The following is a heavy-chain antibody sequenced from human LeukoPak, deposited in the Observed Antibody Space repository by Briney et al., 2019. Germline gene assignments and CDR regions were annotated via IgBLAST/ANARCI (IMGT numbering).Heavy chain of an antibody. D-gene: IGHD3-22*01. Sequence: SETLSLTCTVSGGSISSGSYYWTWIRQPAGKGLEYIGRIYTSGSTSYNPSLKSRVTISVDTSKNQFSLKLSSVTAADTAVYYCARHLFGSGYYPDYWGQGTLVTVSS. CDR3: ARHLFGSGYYPDY. J-gene: IGHJ4*02. V-gene: IGHV4-61*02. CDR2: IYTSGST. CDR1: GGSISSGSYY.